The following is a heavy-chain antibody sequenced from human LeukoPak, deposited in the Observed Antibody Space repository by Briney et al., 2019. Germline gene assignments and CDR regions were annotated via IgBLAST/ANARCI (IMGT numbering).Heavy chain of an antibody. Sequence: SETLSLTCAVYGGSFSGYYWSWIRQPPGKGLEWIGEINHNGSTNYNPPLKSRVTISVDTSKNQFSLKLSSVTAADTAVYYCARGPTYYDILTGHTYYYYGMDVWGQGTTVTVSS. CDR2: INHNGST. CDR3: ARGPTYYDILTGHTYYYYGMDV. CDR1: GGSFSGYY. V-gene: IGHV4-34*01. D-gene: IGHD3-9*01. J-gene: IGHJ6*02.